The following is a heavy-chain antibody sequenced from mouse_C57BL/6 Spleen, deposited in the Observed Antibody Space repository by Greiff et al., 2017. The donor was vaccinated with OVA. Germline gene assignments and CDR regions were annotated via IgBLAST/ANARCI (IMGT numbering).Heavy chain of an antibody. Sequence: VQLQQPGAELVRPGSSVKLSCKASGYTFTSYWMDWVKQRPGQGLEWIGNIYPSDSETHYNQKFKDKATLTVDKSSSTAYMQLSSLTSEDSAVYYCARSEYYYGSSYWYFDVWGTGATVTVSS. CDR3: ARSEYYYGSSYWYFDV. CDR2: IYPSDSET. CDR1: GYTFTSYW. J-gene: IGHJ1*03. D-gene: IGHD1-1*01. V-gene: IGHV1-61*01.